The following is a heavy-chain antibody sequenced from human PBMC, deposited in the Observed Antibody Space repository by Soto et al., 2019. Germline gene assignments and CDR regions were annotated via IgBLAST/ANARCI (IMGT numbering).Heavy chain of an antibody. J-gene: IGHJ6*02. V-gene: IGHV4-39*01. CDR2: IYYSGST. CDR1: GGSISSSSYY. CDR3: RIAARPLPRSSYYYYGMDV. Sequence: KSSETLSLTCTVSGGSISSSSYYWGWIRQPPGKGLEWIGSIYYSGSTYYNPSLKSRVTISVDTSKNQFSLKLSSVTAADTAVYYCRIAARPLPRSSYYYYGMDVWGQGTTATVSS. D-gene: IGHD6-6*01.